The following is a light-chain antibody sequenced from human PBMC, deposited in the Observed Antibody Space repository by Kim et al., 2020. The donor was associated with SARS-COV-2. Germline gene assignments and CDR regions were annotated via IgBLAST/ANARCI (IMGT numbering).Light chain of an antibody. CDR1: QSVSSS. J-gene: IGKJ1*01. CDR3: QQYNNWPWT. V-gene: IGKV3-15*01. Sequence: ETVMTQSPATLSLSPGERATLSCRASQSVSSSLAWYQHKPGQAPRLLIYDASTRATSFPARFSGSGSGTEFTLTISSLQSEDFAVYYCQQYNNWPWTFGQGTKVDIK. CDR2: DAS.